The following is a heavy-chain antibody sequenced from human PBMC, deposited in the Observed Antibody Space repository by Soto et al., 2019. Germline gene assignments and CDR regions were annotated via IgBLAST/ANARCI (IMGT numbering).Heavy chain of an antibody. Sequence: LRLSCAASGFTFSSYWMGWVRQAPGKGLEWVANIKQDGSEKYYVDSVKGRFTISRDNAKNSLYLQMNSLRAEDTAVYYCARAQLWLRGYYYYGMDVWGQGTTVTVSS. J-gene: IGHJ6*02. CDR1: GFTFSSYW. CDR3: ARAQLWLRGYYYYGMDV. CDR2: IKQDGSEK. V-gene: IGHV3-7*01. D-gene: IGHD5-18*01.